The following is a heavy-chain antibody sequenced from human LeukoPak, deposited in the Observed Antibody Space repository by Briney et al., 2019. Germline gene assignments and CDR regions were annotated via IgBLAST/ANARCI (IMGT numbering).Heavy chain of an antibody. CDR2: ISSSDSTI. CDR3: ARADCSSTSCYELDY. V-gene: IGHV3-11*04. CDR1: GFTFSDYY. J-gene: IGHJ4*02. D-gene: IGHD2-2*01. Sequence: GGSLRLSCVGSGFTFSDYYMSWIRQAPGKGLEWVSYISSSDSTIKYTDSVKGRFTISRDNARNSLFLQMHSLRADDTAVYYCARADCSSTSCYELDYWGQGTLVTVSS.